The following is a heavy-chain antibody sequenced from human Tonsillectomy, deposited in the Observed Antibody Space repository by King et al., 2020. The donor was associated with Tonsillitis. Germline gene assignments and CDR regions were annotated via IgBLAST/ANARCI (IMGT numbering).Heavy chain of an antibody. CDR3: TRYPSSRSCYYDVSRNNAFDI. V-gene: IGHV3-49*03. D-gene: IGHD3-22*01. CDR1: GFTFGDYA. Sequence: VQLVESGGGLVQPGRSLRLSCTASGFTFGDYAMSWFRQAPGKGLEWVGFIRSKAYGGTTEYAASVKGRFTISRDDSKSIAYLQMNSLKTEDTAVYYCTRYPSSRSCYYDVSRNNAFDIWGQGTMGNVSS. J-gene: IGHJ3*02. CDR2: IRSKAYGGTT.